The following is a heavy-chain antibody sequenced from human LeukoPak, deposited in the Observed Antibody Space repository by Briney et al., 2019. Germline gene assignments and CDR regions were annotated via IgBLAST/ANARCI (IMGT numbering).Heavy chain of an antibody. J-gene: IGHJ4*02. V-gene: IGHV3-23*01. Sequence: PGGSLRLSCAGSGFTFSTYGMTWVRQAPGKGLEWVSAISGSGGSIYYADSVKGRFTISRDNSKNTLFLQMNSLRAEDTAVYYCARSEKDYSNYLTLYPEYYFDYWGQGTLVTVSS. CDR2: ISGSGGSI. CDR1: GFTFSTYG. CDR3: ARSEKDYSNYLTLYPEYYFDY. D-gene: IGHD4-11*01.